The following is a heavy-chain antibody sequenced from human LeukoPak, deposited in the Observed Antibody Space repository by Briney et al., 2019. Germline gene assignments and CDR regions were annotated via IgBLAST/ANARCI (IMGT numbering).Heavy chain of an antibody. V-gene: IGHV3-21*01. Sequence: PRGSLRLSCAASGFTFSSYNMNWVRQAPGKGLEWVSSITSSSTYIYYADSVKGRFTISRDNAMNSLSLQMNSLRVEDTAVYYCARDPYSGNYGDYYYYYMDVWGKGTTVTISS. CDR1: GFTFSSYN. D-gene: IGHD1-26*01. CDR3: ARDPYSGNYGDYYYYYMDV. J-gene: IGHJ6*03. CDR2: ITSSSTYI.